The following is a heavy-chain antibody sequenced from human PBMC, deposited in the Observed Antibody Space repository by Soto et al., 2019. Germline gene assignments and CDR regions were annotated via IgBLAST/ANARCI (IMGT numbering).Heavy chain of an antibody. CDR3: ARAERRYCSGGSCYSFYAFDI. Sequence: SVKVSCKASGGTFSSYTISWVRQAPGQGLEWMGRIIPILGIANYAQKFQGRVTITADKSTSTAYMELSSLRSEDTAVYYCARAERRYCSGGSCYSFYAFDIWGQGTMVTVSS. V-gene: IGHV1-69*02. CDR1: GGTFSSYT. CDR2: IIPILGIA. J-gene: IGHJ3*02. D-gene: IGHD2-15*01.